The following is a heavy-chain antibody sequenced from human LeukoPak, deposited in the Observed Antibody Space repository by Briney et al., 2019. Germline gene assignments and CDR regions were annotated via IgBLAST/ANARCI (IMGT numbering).Heavy chain of an antibody. CDR1: GFTFSSYS. J-gene: IGHJ4*02. V-gene: IGHV3-21*01. Sequence: GGSLRLSCAASGFTFSSYSMNWVRQAPGKGLEWVSSISTSSTYIYYADSVKGRFTISRGNAKNSLYLQMNSLRAEDTAVYYCARDPPFIIGTTFFDYWGQGTLVTVSS. D-gene: IGHD1-20*01. CDR2: ISTSSTYI. CDR3: ARDPPFIIGTTFFDY.